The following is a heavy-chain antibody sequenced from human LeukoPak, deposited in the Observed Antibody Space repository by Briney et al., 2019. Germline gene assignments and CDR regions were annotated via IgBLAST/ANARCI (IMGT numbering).Heavy chain of an antibody. CDR2: INWNGGST. CDR3: ARETRDWDSSGYYYKRYFQH. D-gene: IGHD3-22*01. Sequence: PGGSLRLTCAASGFTFDDYGMSWVRQAPGKGLEWVSGINWNGGSTGYADSVKGRFTISRDNAKNSLYLQMNSLRAEDTALYYCARETRDWDSSGYYYKRYFQHWGQGTLVTVSS. J-gene: IGHJ1*01. V-gene: IGHV3-20*04. CDR1: GFTFDDYG.